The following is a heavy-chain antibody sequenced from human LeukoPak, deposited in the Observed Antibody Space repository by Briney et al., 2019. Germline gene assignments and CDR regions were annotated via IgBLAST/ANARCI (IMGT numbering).Heavy chain of an antibody. CDR2: ISSSSSTI. CDR1: GFTFSSYS. J-gene: IGHJ3*01. Sequence: GGSLRLSCAASGFTFSSYSMNWVRQAPGKGLEWVSYISSSSSTIYYADSVKGRFTISRDNAKNSLYLQMNSLRAEDTAVYYCARDKGLYLSRTPLGLWGQGTMVTVSS. D-gene: IGHD2-2*02. V-gene: IGHV3-48*04. CDR3: ARDKGLYLSRTPLGL.